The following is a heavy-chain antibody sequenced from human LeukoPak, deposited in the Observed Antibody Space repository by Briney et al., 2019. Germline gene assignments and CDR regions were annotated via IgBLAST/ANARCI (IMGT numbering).Heavy chain of an antibody. Sequence: GGSLRLSCAASGFTFSNYAMRWVRQAPGKGLEWVSGISGSGDSTYYADSVKGRFTISRDNSKNTLYLQMNSLRAEDTAVYYCAKLPVNYFDYWGQGTLVTVSS. V-gene: IGHV3-23*01. D-gene: IGHD4-17*01. CDR1: GFTFSNYA. CDR3: AKLPVNYFDY. CDR2: ISGSGDST. J-gene: IGHJ4*02.